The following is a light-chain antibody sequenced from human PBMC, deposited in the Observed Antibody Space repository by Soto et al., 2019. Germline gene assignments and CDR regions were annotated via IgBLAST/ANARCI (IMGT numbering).Light chain of an antibody. CDR1: SSDVGSYNF. CDR3: CSYARSSTGV. Sequence: QSALTQPASVSGSPGQSITISCTGTSSDVGSYNFVSWYQQHPGKDPKVMIYEGSKRPSGVSNRFSGSKSGNTASLTISGLQAEDEADYYCCSYARSSTGVFGTGTKVTVL. CDR2: EGS. J-gene: IGLJ1*01. V-gene: IGLV2-23*01.